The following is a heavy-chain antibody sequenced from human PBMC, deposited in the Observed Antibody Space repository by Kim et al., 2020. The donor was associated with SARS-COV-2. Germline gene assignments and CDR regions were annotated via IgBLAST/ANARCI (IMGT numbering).Heavy chain of an antibody. CDR3: AKGDCSSTSCSFDY. Sequence: GGSLRLSCAASGFTFSSYGMHWVRQAPGKGLEWVAVISYDGSNKYYADSVKGRFTISRDNSKNTMYLQMNSLRAEDTAVYYCAKGDCSSTSCSFDYWGQGTLVTVSS. CDR2: ISYDGSNK. J-gene: IGHJ4*02. V-gene: IGHV3-30*18. D-gene: IGHD2-2*01. CDR1: GFTFSSYG.